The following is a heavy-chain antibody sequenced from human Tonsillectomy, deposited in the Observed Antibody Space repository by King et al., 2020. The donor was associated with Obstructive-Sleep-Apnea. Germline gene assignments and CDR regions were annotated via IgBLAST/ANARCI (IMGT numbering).Heavy chain of an antibody. D-gene: IGHD3-10*01. Sequence: VQLVESGGGVVQPGRSLRLSCAASGFTCSSYAMHWVRQAPGKGLELVGLISFDGVNKSSTDSVKDRFMISRDNSKNTLYLQVNSLRPEDTALYYCVRSKWFGELSPLYFDSWGQGTLVTVSA. CDR3: VRSKWFGELSPLYFDS. CDR2: ISFDGVNK. J-gene: IGHJ4*02. CDR1: GFTCSSYA. V-gene: IGHV3-30*10.